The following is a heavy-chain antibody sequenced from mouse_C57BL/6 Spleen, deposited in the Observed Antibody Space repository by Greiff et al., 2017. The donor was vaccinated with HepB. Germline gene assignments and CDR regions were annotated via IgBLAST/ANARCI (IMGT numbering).Heavy chain of an antibody. V-gene: IGHV7-3*01. CDR2: IRKIANGYTT. CDR3: ARSSDAGYFTWFAY. J-gene: IGHJ3*01. D-gene: IGHD2-3*01. CDR1: GFTFTDYY. Sequence: DVKLVESGGGLVQPGGSLSLSCAASGFTFTDYYMSWVRQPPGKALEWLGFIRKIANGYTTEYSASVKGRFTISRDNSQSILYLQMNALRAEDSATYYFARSSDAGYFTWFAYWGQGTLLTVSA.